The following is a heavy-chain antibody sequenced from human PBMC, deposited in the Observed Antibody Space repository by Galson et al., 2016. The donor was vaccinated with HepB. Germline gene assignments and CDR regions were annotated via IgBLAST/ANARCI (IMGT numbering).Heavy chain of an antibody. CDR1: GFTFRSYG. Sequence: SLRLSCAASGFTFRSYGMHWVRQAPGKGPEWVAVISYDGNNKYYADSVKGRFTISRDNSKNTLYLQMNSLRAEDTAVYYCAKDGRDAYNFNYYYYAMDVWGQGTTVTVSS. V-gene: IGHV3-30*18. D-gene: IGHD5-24*01. CDR2: ISYDGNNK. J-gene: IGHJ6*02. CDR3: AKDGRDAYNFNYYYYAMDV.